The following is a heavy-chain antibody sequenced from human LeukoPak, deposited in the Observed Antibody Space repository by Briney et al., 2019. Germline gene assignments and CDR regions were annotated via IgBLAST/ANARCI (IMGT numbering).Heavy chain of an antibody. CDR1: GGSFSGYY. CDR2: ISHSGNT. CDR3: ARVGRGDYVWGSYSFDY. Sequence: PSETLSLTCAVYGGSFSGYYWSWIRQPPGKGLEWIGYISHSGNTNYNPSLKSRVAISLDTSKNQFSLILSSVTAADTAVYYCARVGRGDYVWGSYSFDYWGQGTLVTVSS. V-gene: IGHV4-59*01. J-gene: IGHJ4*02. D-gene: IGHD3-16*01.